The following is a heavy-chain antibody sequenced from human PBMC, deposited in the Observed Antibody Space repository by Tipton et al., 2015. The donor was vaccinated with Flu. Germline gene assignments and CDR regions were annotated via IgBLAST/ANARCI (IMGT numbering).Heavy chain of an antibody. CDR2: MFHGGSS. J-gene: IGHJ3*02. CDR1: GDSIGSPYF. Sequence: TLSLTCSVSGDSIGSPYFWGWIRQPPGKGLEWLVYMFHGGSSNYNPSLKSRLRIIGDTSQNQFSLNLESVTTADTAVYYCVRYGMTYGPNGAFDIWGQGTMVSVSS. V-gene: IGHV4-38-2*01. D-gene: IGHD2-8*01. CDR3: VRYGMTYGPNGAFDI.